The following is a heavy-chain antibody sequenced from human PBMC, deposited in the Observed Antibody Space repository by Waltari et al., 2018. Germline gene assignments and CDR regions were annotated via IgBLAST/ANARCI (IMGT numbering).Heavy chain of an antibody. Sequence: QVQLQESGPGLVKPSETLSLTCTVSGGSISSYYWSWIRQPPGKGLEWIGYIYYSGSTNYNPSLKSRVTISVDTSKNQFSLKLSSVTAADTAVYYCARSHYDILTGSDPLYFDYWGQGTLVTVSS. J-gene: IGHJ4*02. CDR3: ARSHYDILTGSDPLYFDY. V-gene: IGHV4-59*01. CDR1: GGSISSYY. D-gene: IGHD3-9*01. CDR2: IYYSGST.